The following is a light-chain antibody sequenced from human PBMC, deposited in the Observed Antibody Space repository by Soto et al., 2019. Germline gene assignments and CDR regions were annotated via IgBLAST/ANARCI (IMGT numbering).Light chain of an antibody. V-gene: IGKV1-39*01. Sequence: SQMTQSPSSLSASVGDRVTITCRASQSISTYLNWYQQKPGKAPKLLIYAGPYLQSGVPSRFSGSGSGTEFTLTISSLQPEDFATYYCQQSDSTPMTFGQGTLLEIK. CDR1: QSISTY. CDR3: QQSDSTPMT. CDR2: AGP. J-gene: IGKJ5*01.